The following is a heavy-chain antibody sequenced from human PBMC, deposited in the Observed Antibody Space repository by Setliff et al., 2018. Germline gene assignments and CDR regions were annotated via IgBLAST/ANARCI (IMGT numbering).Heavy chain of an antibody. J-gene: IGHJ4*02. Sequence: GGSLRLSCAASGFTFSSYAMHWVRQAPGKGLEWVAVISYDGSNKYYAGSVKGRFTISRDNSKNTLYLQMNSLRAEDTAVYYCATGKYYYDSSGKGETDEFDYWGQGTLVTVSS. CDR2: ISYDGSNK. V-gene: IGHV3-30*04. D-gene: IGHD3-22*01. CDR1: GFTFSSYA. CDR3: ATGKYYYDSSGKGETDEFDY.